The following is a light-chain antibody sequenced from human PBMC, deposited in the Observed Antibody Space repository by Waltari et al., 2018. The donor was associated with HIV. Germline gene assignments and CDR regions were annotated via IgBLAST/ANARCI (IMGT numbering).Light chain of an antibody. CDR1: SSNIGLHH. Sequence: QSMVTQPPSASGTPGQGVTISCSGTSSNIGLHHVDWYQQVPGTAPKLLIYSNNQRPSGVPDRFSGSKSGTSASLAISGLQSEDEADYYCAVWDRGLTGLVFGGGTKLTVL. V-gene: IGLV1-44*01. J-gene: IGLJ2*01. CDR3: AVWDRGLTGLV. CDR2: SNN.